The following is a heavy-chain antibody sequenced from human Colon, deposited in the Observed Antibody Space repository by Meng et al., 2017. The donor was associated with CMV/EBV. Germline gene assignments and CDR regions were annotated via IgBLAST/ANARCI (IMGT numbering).Heavy chain of an antibody. D-gene: IGHD3-3*01. Sequence: SETLSLTCAVYGGSFSGYYWSWIRQPPGKGLEWIGEINHSGSTNYNPSLKSRVTISVDTSKNQFSLQLSSVTAADTAVYYCARSPVLRFLEWKYYGMDVWGQGTTVTVSS. CDR3: ARSPVLRFLEWKYYGMDV. V-gene: IGHV4-34*01. J-gene: IGHJ6*02. CDR1: GGSFSGYY. CDR2: INHSGST.